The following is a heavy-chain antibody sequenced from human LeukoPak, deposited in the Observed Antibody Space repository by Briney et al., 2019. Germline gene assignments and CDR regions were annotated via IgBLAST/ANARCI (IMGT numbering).Heavy chain of an antibody. J-gene: IGHJ4*02. D-gene: IGHD6-13*01. Sequence: SETLSLTCTVSGGSLSGYYWNWIRQPPGEGLEWIGYVYSSGSTNYNSSLDSRITISVDTSKNQFSLKLTSVTAADTAVYYCARDRPGGSSLDYWGKGTLVTVSS. CDR1: GGSLSGYY. CDR3: ARDRPGGSSLDY. CDR2: VYSSGST. V-gene: IGHV4-59*01.